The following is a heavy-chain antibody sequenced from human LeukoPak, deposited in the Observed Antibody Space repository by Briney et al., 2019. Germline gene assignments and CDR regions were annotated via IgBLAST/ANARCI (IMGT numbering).Heavy chain of an antibody. J-gene: IGHJ4*02. Sequence: PGGSLRLSCAASGFTFSNYEINWVRQAPGRGLEWIPYISVNGGSRQYADSVKGRFTISRDDAKNSVFLQMNNLRAEDTAIYYCAREKDGTNWHYFDYWGQGTLVTVSS. CDR2: ISVNGGSR. V-gene: IGHV3-48*03. D-gene: IGHD1-1*01. CDR1: GFTFSNYE. CDR3: AREKDGTNWHYFDY.